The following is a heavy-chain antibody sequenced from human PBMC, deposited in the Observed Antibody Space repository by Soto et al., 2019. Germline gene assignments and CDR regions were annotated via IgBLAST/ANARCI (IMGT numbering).Heavy chain of an antibody. V-gene: IGHV3-23*01. CDR1: GFTFSSYA. J-gene: IGHJ6*03. CDR3: AKSQAGTTYYYYMDV. Sequence: GGSLRLSCAASGFTFSSYAISWVRQAPGKGLEWVSAISGSGGSTYYADSVKGRFTISRDNSKNTLYLQMNSLRAEDTAVYYCAKSQAGTTYYYYMDVWGKGTTVTVSS. D-gene: IGHD1-7*01. CDR2: ISGSGGST.